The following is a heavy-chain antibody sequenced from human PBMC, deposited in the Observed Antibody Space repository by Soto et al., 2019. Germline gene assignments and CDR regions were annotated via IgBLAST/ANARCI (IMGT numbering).Heavy chain of an antibody. CDR3: ARYGAFIDGMDV. D-gene: IGHD3-3*02. CDR2: MNPNSGNT. V-gene: IGHV1-8*01. CDR1: GYTFTSYD. Sequence: ASVKVSCKASGYTFTSYDINWVRQATGQGLEWMGWMNPNSGNTGYAQKFQGRVTMTRNTSISTAYMELSSLRSEDTAVYYCARYGAFIDGMDVWGQGTTVTVYS. J-gene: IGHJ6*02.